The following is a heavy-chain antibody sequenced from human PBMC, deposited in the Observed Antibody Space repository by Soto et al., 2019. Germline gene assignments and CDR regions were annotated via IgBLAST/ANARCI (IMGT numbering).Heavy chain of an antibody. D-gene: IGHD3-22*01. CDR3: ARAMRGYYDSSNLPDSYSYYYGMDV. J-gene: IGHJ6*02. Sequence: VSVKVSCKAPGYTFTSYGISWVRQAPGKGLEWMGWISAYNGNTNYAQKLQGRVTMTTDTSTSTAYMELRSLRSDDTAVYYCARAMRGYYDSSNLPDSYSYYYGMDVWGQGTTVTVSS. CDR1: GYTFTSYG. CDR2: ISAYNGNT. V-gene: IGHV1-18*01.